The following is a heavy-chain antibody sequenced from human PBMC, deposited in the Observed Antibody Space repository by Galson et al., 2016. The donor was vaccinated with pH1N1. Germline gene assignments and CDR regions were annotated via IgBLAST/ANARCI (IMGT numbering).Heavy chain of an antibody. CDR2: ISGYNGNT. CDR3: AKGTLPGYYDY. CDR1: GYMFSTYG. V-gene: IGHV1-18*01. D-gene: IGHD3-22*01. Sequence: SVKVSCKASGYMFSTYGINWVRKAPGQGPEWMGRISGYNGNTIYAQKFQARISMTIDKSTSTVYMDLTSLRFDDTAVYYCAKGTLPGYYDYWGQGTLVTVSS. J-gene: IGHJ4*02.